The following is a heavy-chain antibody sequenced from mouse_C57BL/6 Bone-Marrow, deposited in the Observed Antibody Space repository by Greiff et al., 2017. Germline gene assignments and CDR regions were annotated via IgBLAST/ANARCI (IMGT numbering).Heavy chain of an antibody. CDR1: GYSFTSYY. CDR3: ARGGYYYAMDY. CDR2: IYPGSGNT. Sequence: VHLVESGPELVKPGASVKISCKASGYSFTSYYIHWVKQRPGQGLEWIGWIYPGSGNTKYNEKFKGKATLTADTSSSTAYMQLSSLTSEDSAVYYCARGGYYYAMDYWGQGTSVTVSS. J-gene: IGHJ4*01. V-gene: IGHV1-66*01.